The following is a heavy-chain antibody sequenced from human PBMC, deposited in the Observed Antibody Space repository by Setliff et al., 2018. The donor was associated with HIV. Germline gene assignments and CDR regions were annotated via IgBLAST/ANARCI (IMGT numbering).Heavy chain of an antibody. J-gene: IGHJ5*02. CDR2: ISDSGTA. CDR3: VALVPGGGGRGP. D-gene: IGHD2-15*01. CDR1: GGYLSNHQ. V-gene: IGHV4-59*03. Sequence: SETLSLTCTVSGGYLSNHQSIWIRQPPGNGLEWIGRISDSGTADYDPSLKSRLTISLDASRNQFSLKLTSVTAADTAIYYCVALVPGGGGRGPWGQGTLVTVSS.